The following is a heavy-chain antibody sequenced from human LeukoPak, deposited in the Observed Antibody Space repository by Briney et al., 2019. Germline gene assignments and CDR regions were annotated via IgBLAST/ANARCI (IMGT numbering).Heavy chain of an antibody. CDR3: GRNLGSGSDH. J-gene: IGHJ4*02. Sequence: PSETLSLTCTVSGYSISSGYYWGWIRQPPGKGLEWIGSIYHSGSTYYNPSLKSRVTISVDTSKNQFSLKLSSVTAADAAVYYCGRNLGSGSDHWGQGTLVTVSS. V-gene: IGHV4-38-2*02. D-gene: IGHD3-10*01. CDR2: IYHSGST. CDR1: GYSISSGYY.